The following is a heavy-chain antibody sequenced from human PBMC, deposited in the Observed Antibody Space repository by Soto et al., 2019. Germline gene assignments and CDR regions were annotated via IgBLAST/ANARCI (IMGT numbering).Heavy chain of an antibody. CDR1: GGSISSYY. J-gene: IGHJ3*02. CDR3: ERRYSNAFDI. D-gene: IGHD6-13*01. Sequence: SETLSLTCTVSGGSISSYYWSWIRQPPGKGLEWIGYIYYSGSTNYNPSLKSRVTISVDTSKNQFSLKLSSVTAADTAVYYCERRYSNAFDICAQRTMVTVSS. CDR2: IYYSGST. V-gene: IGHV4-59*08.